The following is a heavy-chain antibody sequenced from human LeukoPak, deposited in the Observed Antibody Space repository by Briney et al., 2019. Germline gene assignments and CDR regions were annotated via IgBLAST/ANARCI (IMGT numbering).Heavy chain of an antibody. CDR1: GDSISSYY. D-gene: IGHD3-22*01. J-gene: IGHJ4*02. V-gene: IGHV4-59*01. CDR3: ARVNYYDSSGTDY. CDR2: IYYSGST. Sequence: PSETLSLTCTVSGDSISSYYWSWIRQPPGKGLEWIGYIYYSGSTNYNPSLKSRVTISVDTSKNQFSLGLSSVTAADTAVYYCARVNYYDSSGTDYWGQGTLVTVSS.